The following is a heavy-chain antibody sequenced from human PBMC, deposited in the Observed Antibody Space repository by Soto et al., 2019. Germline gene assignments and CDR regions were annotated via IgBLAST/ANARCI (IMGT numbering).Heavy chain of an antibody. Sequence: EVQLLESGGGLVQPGGSLRLSCVASGFIYSDYVMTWVRQAPGKGLEWVSGITGGGDRTYYADSVKGRFTISRDNSKNTLHLQMDSLRAEDTAVYYCAKARCASGYHWGQGALVTVSS. V-gene: IGHV3-23*01. J-gene: IGHJ4*02. CDR1: GFIYSDYV. D-gene: IGHD3-9*01. CDR2: ITGGGDRT. CDR3: AKARCASGYH.